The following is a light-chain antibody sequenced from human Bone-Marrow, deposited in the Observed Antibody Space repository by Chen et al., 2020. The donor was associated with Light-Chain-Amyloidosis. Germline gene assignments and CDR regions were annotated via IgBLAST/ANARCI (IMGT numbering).Light chain of an antibody. CDR1: DLPTKY. CDR3: QSADSSGTYEVI. J-gene: IGLJ2*01. V-gene: IGLV3-25*03. Sequence: SYELTQPPSASVSPGQTARITCSGDDLPTKYAYWYQQKPGQAPVLVIHRDTERPSGISERFSGSSSGTIATLTISGVQAEDEADYHCQSADSSGTYEVIFGGGTKLTVL. CDR2: RDT.